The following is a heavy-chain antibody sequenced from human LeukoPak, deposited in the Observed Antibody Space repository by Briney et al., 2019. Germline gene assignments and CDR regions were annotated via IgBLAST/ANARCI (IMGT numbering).Heavy chain of an antibody. CDR1: GDSFNNHF. Sequence: GESLKISCKRSGDSFNNHFIGWVRQMPGKGLEWMGIIYPGDSETRYSPSFEGLVTISADKSISTVYLQWSSLEASDTAMYYCARRSTVIRGVLEEALDYWGQGTLVTVSS. V-gene: IGHV5-51*01. J-gene: IGHJ4*02. D-gene: IGHD3-10*01. CDR3: ARRSTVIRGVLEEALDY. CDR2: IYPGDSET.